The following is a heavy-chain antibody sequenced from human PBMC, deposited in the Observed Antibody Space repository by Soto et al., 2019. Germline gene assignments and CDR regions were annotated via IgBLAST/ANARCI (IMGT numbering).Heavy chain of an antibody. CDR2: IVVGSGNT. V-gene: IGHV1-58*01. CDR1: GFTFTSSA. D-gene: IGHD6-19*01. Sequence: QMQLVQSGPEVEKPGTSVKVSCKASGFTFTSSAVQWVRQARGQRLEWIGWIVVGSGNTNYAQKFQERVTITRDMSTSTAYMELSSLRSEDTAVYYCAAVAVAGPYYFDYWGQGTLVTVSS. CDR3: AAVAVAGPYYFDY. J-gene: IGHJ4*02.